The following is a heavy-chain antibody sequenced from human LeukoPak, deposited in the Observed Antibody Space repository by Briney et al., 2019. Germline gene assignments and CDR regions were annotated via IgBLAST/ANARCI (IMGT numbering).Heavy chain of an antibody. CDR1: GGSISSYY. V-gene: IGHV4-4*07. CDR3: ARMYYDFWSGYYFGY. CDR2: IYTSGST. D-gene: IGHD3-3*01. Sequence: SETLSPTCTVSGGSISSYYWSWIRQPAGKGLEWIGRIYTSGSTNYNPSLKSRVTMSVDTSKNQFSLKLSSVTAADTAVYYCARMYYDFWSGYYFGYWGQGTLVTVSS. J-gene: IGHJ4*02.